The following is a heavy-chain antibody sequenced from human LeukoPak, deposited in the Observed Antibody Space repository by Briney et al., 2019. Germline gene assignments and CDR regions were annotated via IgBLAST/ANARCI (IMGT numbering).Heavy chain of an antibody. V-gene: IGHV3-23*01. Sequence: TGGSLTLSCAASGFTFKNYVMTWVRQAPGKGLDWVSTISGGGGATFYADSVKGRFTISKDNSKNTLYLQMNSLRAEDTAVYYCAKDSMVREYYFDYWGQGTLVTVSS. CDR1: GFTFKNYV. D-gene: IGHD3-10*01. J-gene: IGHJ4*02. CDR3: AKDSMVREYYFDY. CDR2: ISGGGGAT.